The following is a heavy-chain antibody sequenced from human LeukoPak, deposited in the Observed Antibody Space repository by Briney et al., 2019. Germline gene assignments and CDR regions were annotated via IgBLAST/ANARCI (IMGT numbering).Heavy chain of an antibody. CDR2: ISYDENNK. CDR1: GFTFSSYA. Sequence: PGGSLRLSCAASGFTFSSYAMHWVRQAPGKGLEWVAVISYDENNKYYADSVKGRFTISRDNSKNTLYLQMNSLRAVDTAVYYCAKSEGFVYFGEFSGGLDVWGQGTTVTVSS. CDR3: AKSEGFVYFGEFSGGLDV. D-gene: IGHD3-10*01. V-gene: IGHV3-30*18. J-gene: IGHJ6*02.